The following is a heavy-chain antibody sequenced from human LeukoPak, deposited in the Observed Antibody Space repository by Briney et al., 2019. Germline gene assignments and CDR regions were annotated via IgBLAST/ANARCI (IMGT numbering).Heavy chain of an antibody. J-gene: IGHJ4*02. Sequence: ASVKVSCKASGYTFTSFYMHWVRQAPGQGLEWMGIINPRGGSTTSAQKFQGRVTLTRDTSTSTVYMELSSPRSEDTAVYYCARDYHGSGSLTTFDYWGQGTLVTVSS. V-gene: IGHV1-46*01. CDR3: ARDYHGSGSLTTFDY. CDR2: INPRGGST. D-gene: IGHD3-10*01. CDR1: GYTFTSFY.